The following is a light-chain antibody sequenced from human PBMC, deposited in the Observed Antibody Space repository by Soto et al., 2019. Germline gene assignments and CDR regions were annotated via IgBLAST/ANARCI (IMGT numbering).Light chain of an antibody. V-gene: IGLV2-11*01. CDR1: SSDVGGYNY. CDR2: DVS. Sequence: QSVLTQPRSVSGSPGQSVTISCTGTSSDVGGYNYVSWYQQHPGKAPILMIYDVSKRPSGVPDRFSGSKSGNTASLTISGLQAEDEADYYCCSYAGSYTLGVFGGGTKLTVL. CDR3: CSYAGSYTLGV. J-gene: IGLJ2*01.